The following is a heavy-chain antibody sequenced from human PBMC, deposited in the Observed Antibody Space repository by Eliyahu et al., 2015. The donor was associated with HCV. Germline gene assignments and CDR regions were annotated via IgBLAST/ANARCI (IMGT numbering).Heavy chain of an antibody. CDR3: GRVGVGGNTYFFDP. CDR2: IYYTGRT. D-gene: IGHD1-26*01. CDR1: GGSVXSGNYY. J-gene: IGHJ5*02. V-gene: IGHV4-61*01. Sequence: QVQLQESGPGLVKPSETLSLTCTVSGGSVXSGNYYWSWIRQSPGKGLEWIGYIYYTGRTNYNPSLKSRVTISVDTSKNQFSLKLSSVTAADTAVFYCGRVGVGGNTYFFDPWGQGTLVTVSS.